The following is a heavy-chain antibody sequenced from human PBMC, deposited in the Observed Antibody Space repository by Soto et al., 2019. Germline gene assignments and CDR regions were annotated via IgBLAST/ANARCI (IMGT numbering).Heavy chain of an antibody. CDR1: GGSFSGYY. V-gene: IGHV4-34*01. CDR2: INHSGST. Sequence: SETLSLTCAVYGGSFSGYYWSWIRQPPGKGLEWIGEINHSGSTNYNPSLKSRVTISVDTSKNQFSLKLSSVTAADTAVYYCARDRRWGYCSSKSCYTRLEAAGNGYYGMDVWGQGTTVTVSS. D-gene: IGHD2-2*02. J-gene: IGHJ6*02. CDR3: ARDRRWGYCSSKSCYTRLEAAGNGYYGMDV.